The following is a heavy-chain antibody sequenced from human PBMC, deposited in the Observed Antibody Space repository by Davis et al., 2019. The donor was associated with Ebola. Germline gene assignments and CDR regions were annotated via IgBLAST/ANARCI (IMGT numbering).Heavy chain of an antibody. J-gene: IGHJ4*02. V-gene: IGHV3-43*02. CDR1: GFKFDDYA. Sequence: GGSLRLSCVASGFKFDDYAVHWVRQAPGKGLECVSLISGNGGTTYYADSVKGRFTISRDNNKNSLYLQMNSLRTEDTALYYCGKADCGGDCRVVDYWGQGTLVTVSS. D-gene: IGHD2-21*02. CDR2: ISGNGGTT. CDR3: GKADCGGDCRVVDY.